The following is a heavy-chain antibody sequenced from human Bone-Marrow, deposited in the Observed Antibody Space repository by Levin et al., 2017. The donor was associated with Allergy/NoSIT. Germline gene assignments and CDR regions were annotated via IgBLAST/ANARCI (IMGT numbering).Heavy chain of an antibody. V-gene: IGHV1-69*13. CDR3: ARGAGATMVGHS. D-gene: IGHD5-12*01. J-gene: IGHJ5*02. CDR2: IIPMFRTA. Sequence: SVKVSCKASGGSFSKWAISWVRQAPGQGLEWMGGIIPMFRTANYAQNFKGRVTINADDSAGISYMQVTSLKFEDTAIYYCARGAGATMVGHSWGQGTLVTVSS. CDR1: GGSFSKWA.